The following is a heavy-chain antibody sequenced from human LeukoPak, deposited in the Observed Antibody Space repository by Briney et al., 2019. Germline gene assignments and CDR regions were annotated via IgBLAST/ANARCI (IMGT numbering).Heavy chain of an antibody. J-gene: IGHJ4*02. CDR1: GFTFDDYG. V-gene: IGHV3-20*04. Sequence: GGSLRVTCAASGFTFDDYGMIWVRQAPGKGLEWVSGINWNGGRTAYADSVKGRFTISRDNAKNSLYLQMNSLRAEDTAVYYCARDFRFLDDYWGQGTLVTVSS. CDR3: ARDFRFLDDY. CDR2: INWNGGRT. D-gene: IGHD3-3*01.